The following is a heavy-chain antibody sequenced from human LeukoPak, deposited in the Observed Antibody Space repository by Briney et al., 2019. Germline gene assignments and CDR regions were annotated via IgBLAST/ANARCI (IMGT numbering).Heavy chain of an antibody. CDR3: ARDGFGTGSN. D-gene: IGHD1/OR15-1a*01. Sequence: PGVSLRLSCAASGLTFSNYWMDWVRQAPGKGLEWVANIKQDGSEKNYVDSVKGRFIISRDNAKNSLYLQMNTLRADDTAVYYCARDGFGTGSNWGQGTLVTVSS. CDR1: GLTFSNYW. J-gene: IGHJ4*02. CDR2: IKQDGSEK. V-gene: IGHV3-7*03.